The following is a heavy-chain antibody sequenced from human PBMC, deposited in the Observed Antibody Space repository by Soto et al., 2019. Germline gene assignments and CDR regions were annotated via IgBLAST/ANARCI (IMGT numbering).Heavy chain of an antibody. CDR1: GGSFSGYY. J-gene: IGHJ6*02. CDR3: ARKKQGDFWSGYYRYYGMDV. Sequence: SETLSLTCAVYGGSFSGYYWSWIRQPPGKGLEWIGEINHSGSTNYNPSLKSRVTISVDTSKNQFSLKLNSVTAADTAVYYCARKKQGDFWSGYYRYYGMDVWGQGTTVTVSS. CDR2: INHSGST. D-gene: IGHD3-3*01. V-gene: IGHV4-34*01.